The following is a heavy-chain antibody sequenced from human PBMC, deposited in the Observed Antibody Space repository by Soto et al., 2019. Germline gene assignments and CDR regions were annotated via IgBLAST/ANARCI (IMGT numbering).Heavy chain of an antibody. CDR1: GFTFDDYA. Sequence: EVQLEESGGALVQPGRSLRLSCAASGFTFDDYAMHWVRQVLGKGLEWVSSISWNSGNIGYADSVKGRFTTSRDNAKNSLYLQMNSLRPEDTALYYCVRSKGGYSYGTPFDYGGKGTLVTVSS. CDR2: ISWNSGNI. J-gene: IGHJ4*02. V-gene: IGHV3-9*01. CDR3: VRSKGGYSYGTPFDY. D-gene: IGHD5-18*01.